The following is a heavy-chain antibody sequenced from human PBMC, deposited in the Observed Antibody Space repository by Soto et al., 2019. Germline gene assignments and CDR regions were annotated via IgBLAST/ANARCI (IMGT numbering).Heavy chain of an antibody. CDR1: GFNFISYS. CDR3: AKFVRFGELSYYYYGMDV. J-gene: IGHJ6*02. Sequence: GGSLRLSCAASGFNFISYSMSWVRPTQGKGLEWVSAISGSGGSTYYADSVKGRFTISRDNSKNTLYLQMNSLRAEDTAVYYCAKFVRFGELSYYYYGMDVWGQWTTVTVSS. V-gene: IGHV3-23*01. CDR2: ISGSGGST. D-gene: IGHD3-10*01.